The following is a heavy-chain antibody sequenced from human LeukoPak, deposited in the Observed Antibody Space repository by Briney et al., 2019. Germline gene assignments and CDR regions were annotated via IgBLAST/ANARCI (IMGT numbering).Heavy chain of an antibody. CDR3: AKDREGCSSTSCYRGWFDP. Sequence: GGSLRLSCAASGFTVSSNYMSWVRQAPGKGLEWVSVIYSGGSTYYADSVKGRFTISRDNSKNTVFLQMNSLRAEDTAVYYCAKDREGCSSTSCYRGWFDPWGQGTLVTVSS. J-gene: IGHJ5*02. D-gene: IGHD2-2*01. CDR2: IYSGGST. CDR1: GFTVSSNY. V-gene: IGHV3-53*01.